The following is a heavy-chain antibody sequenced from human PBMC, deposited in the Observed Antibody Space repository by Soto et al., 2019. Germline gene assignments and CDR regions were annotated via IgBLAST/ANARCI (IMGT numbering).Heavy chain of an antibody. D-gene: IGHD6-13*01. CDR1: GYTFTSYG. CDR3: ARGYSSSLFDY. Sequence: ASVKVSCKASGYTFTSYGISWVRQAPGQGLEWMGWISAYNGNTNYAQKFQGWVTMTRDTSISTAYMELSRLRSDDTAVYYCARGYSSSLFDYWGQGTLVTVSS. V-gene: IGHV1-18*01. CDR2: ISAYNGNT. J-gene: IGHJ4*02.